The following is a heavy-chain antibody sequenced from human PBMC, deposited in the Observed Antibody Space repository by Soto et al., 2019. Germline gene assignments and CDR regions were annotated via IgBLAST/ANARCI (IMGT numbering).Heavy chain of an antibody. CDR3: ARFLARQPYCSSTSCYADYYYYMDV. CDR2: IYPGDSDT. J-gene: IGHJ6*03. D-gene: IGHD2-2*01. V-gene: IGHV5-51*03. CDR1: GYSFPSYW. Sequence: PGESLKISCKGSGYSFPSYWIGWVRQMPGKSMEWIGIIYPGDSDTRYSPSFQGQVTISADKSISTAYLQWSSLNASDTAMYYCARFLARQPYCSSTSCYADYYYYMDVWGKGTTVTVSS.